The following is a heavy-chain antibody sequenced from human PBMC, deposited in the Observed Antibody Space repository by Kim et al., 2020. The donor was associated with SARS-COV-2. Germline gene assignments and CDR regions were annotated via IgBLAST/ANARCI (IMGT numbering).Heavy chain of an antibody. V-gene: IGHV3-23*01. Sequence: GGSLRLSCVVSGITFSKHAMTWVRQASGKGLEWVSSISESGDTTYYADSVKGRFTFSRDNSKNTLYLQMNSLRADDTAVYYCATGSSGTAGEGYWGQGTL. CDR2: ISESGDTT. D-gene: IGHD3-16*01. J-gene: IGHJ4*02. CDR1: GITFSKHA. CDR3: ATGSSGTAGEGY.